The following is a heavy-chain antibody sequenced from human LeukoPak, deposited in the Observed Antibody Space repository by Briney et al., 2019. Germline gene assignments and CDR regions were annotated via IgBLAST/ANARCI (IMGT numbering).Heavy chain of an antibody. J-gene: IGHJ4*02. CDR1: GFTFSSYA. CDR3: ARGSYVDTAMVGYLDY. D-gene: IGHD5-18*01. CDR2: ISYDGSNK. Sequence: GGSLRLSCAASGFTFSSYAMHWVRQAPGKGLEWVAVISYDGSNKYYADSVKGRFTISRDKSKNTLYLQMNSLRAEDTAVYYCARGSYVDTAMVGYLDYWGQGTLVTVSS. V-gene: IGHV3-30*04.